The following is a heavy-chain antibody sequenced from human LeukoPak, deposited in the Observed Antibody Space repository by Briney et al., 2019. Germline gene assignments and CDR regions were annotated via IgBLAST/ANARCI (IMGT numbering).Heavy chain of an antibody. CDR3: ARGYSSGWLKFDY. V-gene: IGHV4-59*08. J-gene: IGHJ4*02. Sequence: PSETLSLTCTVSGGSISSYYWSWIRQPPGKGLEWIGYIYYCGSTNYNPSLKSRVTISVDTSKNQFSLKLSSVTAADTAVYYCARGYSSGWLKFDYWGQGTLVTVSS. CDR2: IYYCGST. D-gene: IGHD6-19*01. CDR1: GGSISSYY.